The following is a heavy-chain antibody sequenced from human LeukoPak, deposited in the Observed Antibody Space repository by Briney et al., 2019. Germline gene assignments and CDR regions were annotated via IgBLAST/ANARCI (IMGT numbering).Heavy chain of an antibody. D-gene: IGHD3-22*01. CDR2: IKSKTDGGTT. J-gene: IGHJ4*02. Sequence: GGSLRLSCAASGFTFSDYYMSWIRQAPGKGLEWVGRIKSKTDGGTTDYAAPVKGRFTISRDDSKNTLYLQMNSLKTEDTAVYYCTTGSNYYDSSGSPAAFDYRGQGTLVTVSS. CDR3: TTGSNYYDSSGSPAAFDY. CDR1: GFTFSDYY. V-gene: IGHV3-15*01.